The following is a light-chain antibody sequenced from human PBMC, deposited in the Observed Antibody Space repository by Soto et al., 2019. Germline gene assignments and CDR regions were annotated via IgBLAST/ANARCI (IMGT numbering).Light chain of an antibody. CDR3: QQYKDYFWT. CDR2: TAS. CDR1: QSIGVW. J-gene: IGKJ1*01. Sequence: IPMTQSPSTLSASVGDRVAITCRASQSIGVWLAWYQQKPGKAPRFLIYTASTLESGVPSRFSGSGSGTEFTLTISSLQPDDFATYYCQQYKDYFWTFGQGTKVEFK. V-gene: IGKV1-5*03.